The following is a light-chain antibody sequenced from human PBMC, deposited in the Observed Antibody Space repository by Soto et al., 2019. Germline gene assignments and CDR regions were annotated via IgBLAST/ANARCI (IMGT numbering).Light chain of an antibody. V-gene: IGLV6-57*03. J-gene: IGLJ3*02. CDR3: QSYDSSNPWV. Sequence: NFMLTQPHSVSESPGKTVTISCTRISGSIASNYVQWYQQRPGSAPTTVIYEDNQRPSGVPDRFSGSIDSSSNSASLTISGLKTEDEADYYCQSYDSSNPWVFGGGTKLTVL. CDR2: EDN. CDR1: SGSIASNY.